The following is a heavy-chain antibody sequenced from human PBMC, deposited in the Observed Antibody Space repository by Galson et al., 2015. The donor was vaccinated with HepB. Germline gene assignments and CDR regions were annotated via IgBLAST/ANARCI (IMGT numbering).Heavy chain of an antibody. D-gene: IGHD4-17*01. J-gene: IGHJ5*02. Sequence: SLRLSRAASGFDFNDSSMHWVRQSPGKGLEWVAGISFDGRNSYYADSVKGRFIISRDSSKKTVYLQMNSLRSKDTAVYYCARSAAGRTATTTLAWGQGILVTVSS. CDR1: GFDFNDSS. CDR2: ISFDGRNS. V-gene: IGHV3-30-3*01. CDR3: ARSAAGRTATTTLA.